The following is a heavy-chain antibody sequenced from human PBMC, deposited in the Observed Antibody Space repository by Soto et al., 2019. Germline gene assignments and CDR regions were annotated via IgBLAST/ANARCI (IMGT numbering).Heavy chain of an antibody. J-gene: IGHJ4*02. CDR3: TRGLNDY. CDR1: GFTFGDYA. V-gene: IGHV3-49*04. Sequence: EVQLVESGGDLVKPGRSLRLSCTASGFTFGDYAMSWVRQAPGKGLEWVGFIRSKAYGGTTEYAASVKGRFTISRDDSKSIAYLQMNSLKTEDTAVYYCTRGLNDYWGQGTLVTVSS. D-gene: IGHD5-12*01. CDR2: IRSKAYGGTT.